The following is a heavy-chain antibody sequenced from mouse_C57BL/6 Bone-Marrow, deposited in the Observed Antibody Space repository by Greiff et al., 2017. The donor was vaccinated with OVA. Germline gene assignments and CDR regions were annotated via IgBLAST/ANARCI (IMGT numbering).Heavy chain of an antibody. V-gene: IGHV5-9*01. CDR1: GFTFSSYT. D-gene: IGHD2-3*01. CDR3: AIYDGYYGAMDY. CDR2: ISGGGGNT. Sequence: EVQVVESGGGLVKPGGSLKLSCAASGFTFSSYTMSWVRQTPEKRLEWVATISGGGGNTYYPDSVKGRFTISRDNAKNTLYLQMSSLRSEDTALYYCAIYDGYYGAMDYWGQGTSVTVSS. J-gene: IGHJ4*01.